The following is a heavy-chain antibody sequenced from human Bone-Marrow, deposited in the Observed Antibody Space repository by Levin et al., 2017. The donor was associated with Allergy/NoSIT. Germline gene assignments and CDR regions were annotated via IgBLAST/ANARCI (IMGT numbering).Heavy chain of an antibody. CDR2: IQDRGSI. CDR3: ARSFGVGSDWLVP. V-gene: IGHV4-59*01. CDR1: GAFISSYY. J-gene: IGHJ5*02. Sequence: SETLSLTCSVSGAFISSYYWTWIRHFPGKGLEWIGHIQDRGSIKYNPSLESRVKMTVDTSKNQFFLNLKAVTAADTAVYYCARSFGVGSDWLVPWGPGTLVTVSS. D-gene: IGHD3-3*01.